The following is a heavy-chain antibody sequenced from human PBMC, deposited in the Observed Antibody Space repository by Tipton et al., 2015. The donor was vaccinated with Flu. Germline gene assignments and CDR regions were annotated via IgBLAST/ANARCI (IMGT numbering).Heavy chain of an antibody. V-gene: IGHV3-9*01. CDR3: AKGRRSSIANRGGAFDY. Sequence: SLRLSCAASGFTFDDYAMHWVRQAPGKGLEWVSGIDWNSGRIAYADSVKGRFAISRGSAKNSLYLQMNSLRPEDTALYYCAKGRRSSIANRGGAFDYWGQGTLVTVSS. D-gene: IGHD6-6*01. CDR2: IDWNSGRI. CDR1: GFTFDDYA. J-gene: IGHJ4*02.